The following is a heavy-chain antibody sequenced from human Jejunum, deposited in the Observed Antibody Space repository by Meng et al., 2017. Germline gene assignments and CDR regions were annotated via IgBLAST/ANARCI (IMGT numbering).Heavy chain of an antibody. CDR2: ISAYNGNT. V-gene: IGHV1-18*01. J-gene: IGHJ4*02. Sequence: ALVKVSCKASGYTFTSYGISWVRQAPGQGLEWMGWISAYNGNTNYAQKVQGRVTMTTDTSTSTAYMELRSLRSDDTAVYYCVSGVQYADYINFGYWGQGTLVTVSS. D-gene: IGHD4-17*01. CDR3: VSGVQYADYINFGY. CDR1: GYTFTSYG.